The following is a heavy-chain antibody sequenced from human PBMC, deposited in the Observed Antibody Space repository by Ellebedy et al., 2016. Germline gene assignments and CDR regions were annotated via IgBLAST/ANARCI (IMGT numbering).Heavy chain of an antibody. J-gene: IGHJ4*02. V-gene: IGHV3-21*03. Sequence: GESLKISCAASGFIFSSYSIDWVRQAPGKGLEWVSSISPRSDYIYYRDSVTGRFTISRDNAKNSVYLQMDSLRDEDTAVYYCATLTGRGYGKYYFDYWGQGTLVTVSS. CDR3: ATLTGRGYGKYYFDY. D-gene: IGHD5-12*01. CDR1: GFIFSSYS. CDR2: ISPRSDYI.